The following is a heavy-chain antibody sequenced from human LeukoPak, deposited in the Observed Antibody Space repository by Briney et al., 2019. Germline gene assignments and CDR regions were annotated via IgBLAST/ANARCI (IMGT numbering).Heavy chain of an antibody. V-gene: IGHV1-18*01. CDR3: ARDPGGTWGFDY. J-gene: IGHJ4*02. CDR1: GYTFTSHG. D-gene: IGHD7-27*01. CDR2: ISIYSGNT. Sequence: ASVEVSCKASGYTFTSHGLSWARQAPGQGLEWMGWISIYSGNTNYAQKFQDRISMTTDTSTSTAYMELRSLKSDDTAVYYCARDPGGTWGFDYWGQGVLVTVSS.